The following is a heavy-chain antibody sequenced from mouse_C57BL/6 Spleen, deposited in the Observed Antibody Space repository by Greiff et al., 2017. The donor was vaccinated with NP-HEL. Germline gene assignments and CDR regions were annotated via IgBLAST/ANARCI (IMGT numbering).Heavy chain of an antibody. CDR2: ISSGSSTI. D-gene: IGHD1-1*02. V-gene: IGHV5-17*01. J-gene: IGHJ4*01. CDR3: ARDYQYYYAMDY. Sequence: EVMLVESGGGLVKPGGSLKLSCAASGFTFSDYGMHWVRQAPEKGLEWVAYISSGSSTIYYADTVKGRFTISRDNAKNTLFLQMTSLRSEDTAMYYCARDYQYYYAMDYWGQGTSVTVSS. CDR1: GFTFSDYG.